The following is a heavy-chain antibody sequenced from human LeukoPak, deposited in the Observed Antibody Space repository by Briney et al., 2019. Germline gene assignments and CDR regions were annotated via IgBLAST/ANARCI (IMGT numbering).Heavy chain of an antibody. CDR2: ITGDSGTI. CDR1: GFAFSSYA. D-gene: IGHD2-15*01. Sequence: GGSLRLSCAASGFAFSSYAMNWVRQPPGKGLEWVSFITGDSGTIYYVDSMKGRFTISRDNAKNSLYLQIDNLRAEDTTVYYCARDRMGGSFDYWGQGTPVTVSS. CDR3: ARDRMGGSFDY. J-gene: IGHJ4*02. V-gene: IGHV3-48*01.